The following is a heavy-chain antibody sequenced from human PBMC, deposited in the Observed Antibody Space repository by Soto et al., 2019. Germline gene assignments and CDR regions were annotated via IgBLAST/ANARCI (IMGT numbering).Heavy chain of an antibody. J-gene: IGHJ4*02. Sequence: ASVKVSCKASGYTFTGYYMHWVRQAPGQGLEWMGWINPNSGGTNYAQKFQGWVTMTRDTSISTAYMELSRLRSDDTAVYYCARGGTRSCGGDCYAPDFDYWGQGTLVTVSS. CDR2: INPNSGGT. D-gene: IGHD2-21*02. V-gene: IGHV1-2*04. CDR1: GYTFTGYY. CDR3: ARGGTRSCGGDCYAPDFDY.